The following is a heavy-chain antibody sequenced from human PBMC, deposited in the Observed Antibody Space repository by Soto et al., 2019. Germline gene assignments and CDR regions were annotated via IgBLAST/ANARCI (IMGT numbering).Heavy chain of an antibody. V-gene: IGHV3-23*01. CDR2: ISGSGGST. Sequence: GGSLRLSCAASGFTFSSYAMSWVRQAPGKGLEWVSAISGSGGSTYYADSVKGRFTISRDNSKNTLYLQMNSLRAEDTAVYYCARGPYYDFWSGYYGWFDPWGQGTLVTVSS. CDR3: ARGPYYDFWSGYYGWFDP. CDR1: GFTFSSYA. J-gene: IGHJ5*02. D-gene: IGHD3-3*01.